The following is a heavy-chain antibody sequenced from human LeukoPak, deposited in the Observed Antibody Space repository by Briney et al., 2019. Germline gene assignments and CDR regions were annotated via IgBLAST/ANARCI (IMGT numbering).Heavy chain of an antibody. D-gene: IGHD5-18*01. Sequence: PGGSLRLSCAASGFTFSSYEMNWVRQAPGKGLVWVSYISSSGSTIYYADSVKGRFTISRDNAKNSLYLQMNSLRAEDTAVYYCARAKSVDTAVWFDPWGQGTLVTVSS. V-gene: IGHV3-48*03. CDR1: GFTFSSYE. J-gene: IGHJ5*02. CDR3: ARAKSVDTAVWFDP. CDR2: ISSSGSTI.